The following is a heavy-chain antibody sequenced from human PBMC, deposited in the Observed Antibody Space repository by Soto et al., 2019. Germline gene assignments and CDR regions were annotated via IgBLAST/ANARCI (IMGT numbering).Heavy chain of an antibody. CDR1: GGSISSYY. J-gene: IGHJ4*02. Sequence: SETLSLTCNVSGGSISSYYWSWIRQPPGKGLEWIGEINHSGSTNYNPSLKSRVTISVDTSKNQLSLELSSVTAADTAVYYCARLRRVDISGWCFDYWGQGTLVTVSS. D-gene: IGHD6-19*01. V-gene: IGHV4-34*01. CDR3: ARLRRVDISGWCFDY. CDR2: INHSGST.